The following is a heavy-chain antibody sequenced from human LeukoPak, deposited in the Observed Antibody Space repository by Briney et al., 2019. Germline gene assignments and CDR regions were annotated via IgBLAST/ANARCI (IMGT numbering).Heavy chain of an antibody. Sequence: PGGSLRLSCAASGFTFVSYAMSWVRQAPGKGLEWVSAITNSGKDTYYADSVKGRFTFSRDISKNTLYLHMNSLRADDTAVYYCAKADYCEYGFDSWGQGTLVTVSS. CDR3: AKADYCEYGFDS. CDR2: ITNSGKDT. V-gene: IGHV3-23*01. J-gene: IGHJ4*02. D-gene: IGHD4-17*01. CDR1: GFTFVSYA.